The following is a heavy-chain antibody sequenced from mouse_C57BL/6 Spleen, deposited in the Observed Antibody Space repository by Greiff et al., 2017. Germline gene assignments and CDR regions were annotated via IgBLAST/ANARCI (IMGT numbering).Heavy chain of an antibody. Sequence: VMLVESGAELVKPGASVKISCKASGYAFSSYWMNWVKQRPGKGLEWIGQIYPGDGDTNYNGKFKGKATLTADKSSSTAYMQLSSLTSEDSAVYFCARYYYWYFDVWGTGTTVTVSS. J-gene: IGHJ1*03. CDR3: ARYYYWYFDV. V-gene: IGHV1-80*01. CDR1: GYAFSSYW. CDR2: IYPGDGDT. D-gene: IGHD1-1*01.